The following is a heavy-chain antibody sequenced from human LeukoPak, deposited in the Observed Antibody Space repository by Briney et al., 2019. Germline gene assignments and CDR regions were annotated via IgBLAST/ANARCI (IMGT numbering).Heavy chain of an antibody. CDR2: ISSSSSTI. Sequence: PGGSLRLSCAASGFTFSSYSMNWVRQAPGKGLEWVSYISSSSSTIYYADSVKGRFTISRDNAKNSLYLPMNSLRAEDTAAHYCARDMWFDPWGQGTLVTVSS. CDR1: GFTFSSYS. CDR3: ARDMWFDP. J-gene: IGHJ5*02. V-gene: IGHV3-48*04.